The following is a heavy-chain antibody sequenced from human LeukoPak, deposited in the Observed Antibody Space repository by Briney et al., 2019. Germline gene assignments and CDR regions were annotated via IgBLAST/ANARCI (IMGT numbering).Heavy chain of an antibody. J-gene: IGHJ4*02. CDR2: INPNSGGT. CDR3: ARDPGIAVAGTGFDY. V-gene: IGHV1-2*04. D-gene: IGHD6-19*01. Sequence: ASVKVSCKASGYTFTGYYMHWVRQAPGQGLEWLGWINPNSGGTNYAQKFQGWVTMTRDTSISTAYMELSRLRSEDTAVYYCARDPGIAVAGTGFDYWGQGTLVTVSS. CDR1: GYTFTGYY.